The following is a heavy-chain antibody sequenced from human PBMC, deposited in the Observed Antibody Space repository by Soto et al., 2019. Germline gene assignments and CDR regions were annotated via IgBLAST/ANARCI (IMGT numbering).Heavy chain of an antibody. CDR1: GFTFDEYA. V-gene: IGHV3-9*01. Sequence: EVQLVESGGGLVQPGRSLRVSCAASGFTFDEYAMHWVRQAPGKGLEWVSGISWNSGTIHYADSVRGRLTVSRDNARNSLYLQMNSLRDEDTALYYCGKDIDDYYGSGRIDYWGQGTPVTVSS. J-gene: IGHJ4*02. D-gene: IGHD3-10*01. CDR3: GKDIDDYYGSGRIDY. CDR2: ISWNSGTI.